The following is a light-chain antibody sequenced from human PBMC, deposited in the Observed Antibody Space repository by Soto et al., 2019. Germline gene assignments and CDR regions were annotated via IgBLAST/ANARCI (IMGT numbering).Light chain of an antibody. V-gene: IGKV3-15*01. CDR3: QQYDSLPRT. Sequence: SPATVSVSTGERATLSCRASQSVSSNLAWYQQKPGQAPSLLIYGASTRATGTPARFSGSGSGTDFNLTISSLQPEDIATYYCQQYDSLPRTFGQGSMVDVK. J-gene: IGKJ1*01. CDR2: GAS. CDR1: QSVSSN.